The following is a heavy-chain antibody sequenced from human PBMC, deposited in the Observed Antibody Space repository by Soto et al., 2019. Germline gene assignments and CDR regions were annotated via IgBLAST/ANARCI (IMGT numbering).Heavy chain of an antibody. CDR1: GFTFTSSA. J-gene: IGHJ5*02. CDR3: ARAQFYSGSGNYNNLMFDA. V-gene: IGHV1-58*01. CDR2: IVVGSGNT. Sequence: ASVKVSCKASGFTFTSSAVQWVRQARGQRLEWIGWIVVGSGNTNYAQKFQERVTITRDMSTSTAYMELSSLRSEDTAVYYCARAQFYSGSGNYNNLMFDAWGQGIQVTVSS. D-gene: IGHD3-10*01.